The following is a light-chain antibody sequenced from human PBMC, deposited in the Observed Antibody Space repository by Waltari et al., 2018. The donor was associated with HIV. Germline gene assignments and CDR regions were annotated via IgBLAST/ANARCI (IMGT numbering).Light chain of an antibody. V-gene: IGKV3-15*01. CDR3: QQYNSWPPS. CDR2: DSS. Sequence: EIVMTQSPATLSVSPGGRATLSCRVSQSVSNNLAWYQQQPGQPPRRLIHDSSIRATGLPARFTGRGSGTEFTLTLSNVQSEDFAVYDCQQYNSWPPSFGPGTKVDIK. CDR1: QSVSNN. J-gene: IGKJ3*01.